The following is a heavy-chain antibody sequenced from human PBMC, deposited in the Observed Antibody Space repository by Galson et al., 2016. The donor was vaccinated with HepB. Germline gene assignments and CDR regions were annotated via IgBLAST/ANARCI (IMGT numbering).Heavy chain of an antibody. J-gene: IGHJ4*02. CDR2: ISYDRTNQ. V-gene: IGHV3-30*03. D-gene: IGHD1-1*01. CDR3: ARLATTLILNDY. CDR1: GFSFRSYG. Sequence: SLRLSCAASGFSFRSYGMHWVRQAPGKGPEWVAVISYDRTNQYYADSVKGRFTISRDNSKNTLYLQMNSLRAEDTALYYCARLATTLILNDYWGQGTLVTVSS.